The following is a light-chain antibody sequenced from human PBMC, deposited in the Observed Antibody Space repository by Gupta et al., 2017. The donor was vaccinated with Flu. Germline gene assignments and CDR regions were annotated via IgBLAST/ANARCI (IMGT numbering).Light chain of an antibody. Sequence: QSALTQPASVSGSPGQSITISSPGTSSDVGSYNLVSWYQQHPGKAPKFMIYEDNKRPSGISNRFSGSKSGNTASLTISGLQADDEADYYCCSFAGSNTWVFGGGTKLTVL. J-gene: IGLJ3*02. V-gene: IGLV2-23*01. CDR3: CSFAGSNTWV. CDR1: SSDVGSYNL. CDR2: EDN.